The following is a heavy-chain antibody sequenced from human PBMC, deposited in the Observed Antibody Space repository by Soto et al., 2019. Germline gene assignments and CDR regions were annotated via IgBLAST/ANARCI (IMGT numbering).Heavy chain of an antibody. CDR3: SRGHSTDCSNGVCSFFYNHEMDV. Sequence: ASVKVSCKASGYSFTDYHIHWVRQAPGQGLEWLGRINPKSGGTSTAQKFQGWVTMTRDRSISTVYMELTRLRSDDTAVYFCSRGHSTDCSNGVCSFFYNHEMDVWGQGTTVTVSS. CDR1: GYSFTDYH. CDR2: INPKSGGT. V-gene: IGHV1-2*04. J-gene: IGHJ6*02. D-gene: IGHD2-8*01.